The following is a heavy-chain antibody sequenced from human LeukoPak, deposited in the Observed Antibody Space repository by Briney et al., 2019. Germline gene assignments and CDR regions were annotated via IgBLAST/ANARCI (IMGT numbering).Heavy chain of an antibody. CDR3: SWRMGDIHDF. V-gene: IGHV3-23*01. CDR2: IGGDGASS. D-gene: IGHD3-16*02. J-gene: IGHJ4*02. CDR1: GFSFKNYA. Sequence: GGSLRHSCAVSGFSFKNYAMAWVRQAPGKGLEWVSAIGGDGASSDYADSVKGRFTISRDTYNNILYLQMNSLRAEDTALYFCSWRMGDIHDFWGLGTLVTVSS.